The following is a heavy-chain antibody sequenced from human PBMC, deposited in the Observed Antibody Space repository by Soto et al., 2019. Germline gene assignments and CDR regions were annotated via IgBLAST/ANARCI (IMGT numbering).Heavy chain of an antibody. J-gene: IGHJ4*02. V-gene: IGHV1-8*01. CDR3: ARGTGIAAAYGN. CDR1: GYTFTSYD. D-gene: IGHD6-13*01. Sequence: GASVKVSCKASGYTFTSYDINWVRQATGQGLEWMGWMNPNSGNTAYAQKFQGRVTMTRNTSISTAYMELSSLRSEDTAVYYCARGTGIAAAYGNWGQGTLVTVSS. CDR2: MNPNSGNT.